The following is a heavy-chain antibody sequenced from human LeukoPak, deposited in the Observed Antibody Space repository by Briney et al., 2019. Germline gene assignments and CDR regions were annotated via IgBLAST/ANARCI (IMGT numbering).Heavy chain of an antibody. D-gene: IGHD6-13*01. CDR1: GYTFTGYY. CDR3: AGIAAADGGEQIDY. Sequence: ASVKVSCKASGYTFTGYYMHWVRQAPGQGLEWMGWINPNSGGTNYAQKFQGRVTMTRDTSIGTAYMELSRLRSDDTAVYYCAGIAAADGGEQIDYWGQGTLVTVSS. J-gene: IGHJ4*02. V-gene: IGHV1-2*02. CDR2: INPNSGGT.